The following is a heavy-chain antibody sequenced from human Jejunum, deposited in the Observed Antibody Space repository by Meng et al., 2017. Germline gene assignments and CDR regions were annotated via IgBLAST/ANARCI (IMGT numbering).Heavy chain of an antibody. CDR1: GDSISSDNW. CDR2: IFRTGTS. J-gene: IGHJ4*01. CDR3: ARKGGTYSTGHFPHFDY. Sequence: QVRLPGAGPGLGEPAGLLSLTSAVSGDSISSDNWWSWVRQPPGKGPEWIGDIFRTGTSNYSPSLRSRVAIYMDKSKNQFSLSLNSVTAADTAVYYCARKGGTYSTGHFPHFDYWGQGTLVTVSS. V-gene: IGHV4-4*02. D-gene: IGHD6-19*01.